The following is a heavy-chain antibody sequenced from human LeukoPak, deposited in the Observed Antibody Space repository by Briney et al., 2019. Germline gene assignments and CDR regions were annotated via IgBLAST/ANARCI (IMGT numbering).Heavy chain of an antibody. D-gene: IGHD6-19*01. CDR3: VRQADSSGWYYFDY. Sequence: GASLKISFQGSGYDFTNYWIGWVRQMPGEGLEWMAIIYPDDSDTKYNPSFQGQVTISSDKSISTAYLQWSSLKASDTAIYYCVRQADSSGWYYFDYWGPGTRVTVTS. J-gene: IGHJ4*02. V-gene: IGHV5-51*01. CDR2: IYPDDSDT. CDR1: GYDFTNYW.